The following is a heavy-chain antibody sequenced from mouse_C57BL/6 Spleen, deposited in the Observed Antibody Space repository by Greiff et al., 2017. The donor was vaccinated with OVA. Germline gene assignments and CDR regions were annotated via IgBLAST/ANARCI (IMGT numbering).Heavy chain of an antibody. CDR1: GYTFTSYW. J-gene: IGHJ4*01. CDR3: ARSSLRLGAMDY. V-gene: IGHV1-55*01. D-gene: IGHD3-2*02. Sequence: VQLQQPGAELVKPGASVKMSCKASGYTFTSYWITWVKQRPGQGLEWIGDIYPGSGSTNYNEKFKSKATLTVDTSSSTAYMQLSSLTSEDSAVYYCARSSLRLGAMDYWGQGTSVTVSS. CDR2: IYPGSGST.